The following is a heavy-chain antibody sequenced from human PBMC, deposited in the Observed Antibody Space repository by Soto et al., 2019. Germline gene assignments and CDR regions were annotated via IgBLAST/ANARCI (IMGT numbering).Heavy chain of an antibody. V-gene: IGHV1-69*02. CDR1: GGTFSSYT. CDR2: IIPILGIA. CDR3: ARGNAGSGIGNSGDY. Sequence: QVQLVQSGAEVKKPGSSVKVSCKASGGTFSSYTISWVRQAPGQGLEWMGRIIPILGIANYAQKFQGRVTIXVDVSXXTAYMELSSLRSENTAVYYCARGNAGSGIGNSGDYWGQGTLVTVSS. D-gene: IGHD3-10*01. J-gene: IGHJ4*02.